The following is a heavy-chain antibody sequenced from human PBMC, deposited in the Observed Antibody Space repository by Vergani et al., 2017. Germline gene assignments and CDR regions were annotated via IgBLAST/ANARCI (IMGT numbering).Heavy chain of an antibody. Sequence: EVQLVESGGGVVRPGGSLRLSCAASGFTFDDYGMSWVRQAPGKGLEWVGRIKSKTDGGTTDYAAPVKGRFTISRDDSKNTLYLQMNSLKTEDTAVYYCTTDPNYYDSSGYEIYYWGQGTLVTVSS. D-gene: IGHD3-22*01. V-gene: IGHV3-15*01. J-gene: IGHJ4*02. CDR1: GFTFDDYG. CDR2: IKSKTDGGTT. CDR3: TTDPNYYDSSGYEIYY.